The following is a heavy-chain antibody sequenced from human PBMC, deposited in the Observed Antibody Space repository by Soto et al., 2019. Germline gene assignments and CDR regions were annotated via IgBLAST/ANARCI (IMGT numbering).Heavy chain of an antibody. J-gene: IGHJ6*02. D-gene: IGHD5-12*01. CDR2: IWYDGSNK. V-gene: IGHV3-33*01. CDR1: GFTFSSYG. Sequence: HPGGSLRLSCAASGFTFSSYGMHWVRQAPGKGLEWVAVIWYDGSNKYYADSVKGRFTISRDNSKNTLYLQMNSLRAEDTAVYYCARDNIVATIPVPYYYYYYGMDVCGQGTTVTVSS. CDR3: ARDNIVATIPVPYYYYYYGMDV.